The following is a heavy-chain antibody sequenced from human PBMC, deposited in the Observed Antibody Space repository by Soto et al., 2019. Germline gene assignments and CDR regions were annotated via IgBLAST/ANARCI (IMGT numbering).Heavy chain of an antibody. D-gene: IGHD3-10*01. CDR2: ISSSSSTI. CDR3: ARGVSGTYTNTIDY. V-gene: IGHV3-48*02. Sequence: EVQLVESGGGLVQPGGSLRLSCAASGVTFSSYSMNWVRQAPGKGLEWVSYISSSSSTIYYADSVKGRFTVSRDNAKNSLYLQMNSLRDEDTDVYYCARGVSGTYTNTIDYWGQGTLVTVSS. CDR1: GVTFSSYS. J-gene: IGHJ4*02.